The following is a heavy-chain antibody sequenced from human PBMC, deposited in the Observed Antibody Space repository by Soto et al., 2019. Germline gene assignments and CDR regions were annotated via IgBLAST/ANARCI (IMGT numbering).Heavy chain of an antibody. CDR3: ARDRYCSSTSCFDY. J-gene: IGHJ4*02. D-gene: IGHD2-2*01. Sequence: QVQLVQSGAEVKKPGASVKVSCKASGYTFTGYYMHWVRQAPGQGLEWLGWINPNSGGPNYAQKFQGRFTMTRDTSISTAYIELSRLRSDDTAVYYCARDRYCSSTSCFDYWGQGTLVTVSS. CDR1: GYTFTGYY. V-gene: IGHV1-2*02. CDR2: INPNSGGP.